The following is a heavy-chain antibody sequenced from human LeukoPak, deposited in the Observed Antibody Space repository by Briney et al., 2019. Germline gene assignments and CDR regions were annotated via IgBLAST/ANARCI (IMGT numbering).Heavy chain of an antibody. V-gene: IGHV1-18*01. CDR2: ISTYNGNS. D-gene: IGHD7-27*01. Sequence: ASVKVSCKASGYTFTSYGISWVRQAPGQGLEWMGWISTYNGNSNYAQNLQGRGTLTTDTSTSTAYMELRSLSSVDTAVYYCARISNWGSSAYGMDVWGQGTTVTVSS. CDR3: ARISNWGSSAYGMDV. J-gene: IGHJ6*02. CDR1: GYTFTSYG.